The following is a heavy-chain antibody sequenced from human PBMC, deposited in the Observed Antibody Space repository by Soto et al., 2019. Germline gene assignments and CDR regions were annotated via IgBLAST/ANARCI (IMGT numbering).Heavy chain of an antibody. CDR2: IYHSGST. Sequence: QVQLQESGPGLVKPSGTLSLTCAVSGGSISSSNWWSWVRQPPGKGLEWIGEIYHSGSTNYNPSLKSRVTISVDKSKNQFSLKLSSVTAADTAVYYCARDWGRLLWFGELSPYGMDVWGQGTTVTVSS. J-gene: IGHJ6*02. D-gene: IGHD3-10*01. CDR3: ARDWGRLLWFGELSPYGMDV. V-gene: IGHV4-4*02. CDR1: GGSISSSNW.